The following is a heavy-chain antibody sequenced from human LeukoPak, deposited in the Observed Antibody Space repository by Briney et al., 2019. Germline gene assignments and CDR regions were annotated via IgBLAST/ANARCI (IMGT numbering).Heavy chain of an antibody. Sequence: ASVKVSCKASGYTFTSYYMHWVRQAPGQGLEWMGIINPSGGSTSYAQKFQGKVTMTRDTSTSTVYMELSSLRSDDTAVYYCARGPPNWGYDYWGPGTLVTVSS. D-gene: IGHD7-27*01. J-gene: IGHJ4*02. CDR3: ARGPPNWGYDY. CDR1: GYTFTSYY. CDR2: INPSGGST. V-gene: IGHV1-46*01.